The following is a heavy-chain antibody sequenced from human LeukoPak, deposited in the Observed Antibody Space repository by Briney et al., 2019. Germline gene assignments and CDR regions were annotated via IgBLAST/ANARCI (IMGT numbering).Heavy chain of an antibody. CDR3: ARNDYGDYYFDY. CDR1: GYTFTGYY. D-gene: IGHD4-17*01. V-gene: IGHV1-2*02. Sequence: ASVKVSCKASGYTFTGYYMHWVRQAPGQGLEWMGWINPNSGGTNYAQKFQGRVTMTRDTSISTAYMELSRPRSDDTAVYYCARNDYGDYYFDYWGQGTLVTVSS. CDR2: INPNSGGT. J-gene: IGHJ4*02.